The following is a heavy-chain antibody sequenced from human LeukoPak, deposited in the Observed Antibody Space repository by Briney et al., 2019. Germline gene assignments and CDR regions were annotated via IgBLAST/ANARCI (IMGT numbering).Heavy chain of an antibody. CDR1: GFDFGDYT. Sequence: PGGSLRLSCAVSGFDFGDYTMHWVRQPPGKGLEWVSLISWNSGSIKYTESVKGRFTISRDNSKNSLYLQMSSLRTEDTALYYCARDMYDSGDFRGDFWGQGTLVTVSS. J-gene: IGHJ4*02. D-gene: IGHD3-22*01. CDR2: ISWNSGSI. CDR3: ARDMYDSGDFRGDF. V-gene: IGHV3-43*01.